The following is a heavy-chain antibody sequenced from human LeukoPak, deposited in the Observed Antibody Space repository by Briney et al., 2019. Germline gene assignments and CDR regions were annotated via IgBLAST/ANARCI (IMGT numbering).Heavy chain of an antibody. CDR1: GFTFSSYA. J-gene: IGHJ4*02. V-gene: IGHV3-23*01. CDR2: ISGSGGST. CDR3: AKDRRRVAVAGISPFDY. Sequence: GGSLRLSCAASGFTFSSYAMSWVRQAPGKGLEWVSAISGSGGSTYYADSVKGRFTISRDNSKNTLYLQMNSLRAEDTAVYYCAKDRRRVAVAGISPFDYWGQGTLVTVSS. D-gene: IGHD6-19*01.